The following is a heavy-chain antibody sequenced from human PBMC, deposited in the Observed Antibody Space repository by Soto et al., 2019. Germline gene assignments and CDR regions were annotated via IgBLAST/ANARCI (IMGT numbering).Heavy chain of an antibody. V-gene: IGHV1-18*01. CDR3: ARGGPGTGRYYYYYMDV. J-gene: IGHJ6*03. CDR2: ISAYNGNT. CDR1: GYTFTSYG. Sequence: QVQLVQSGAEVKKPGASVKVSCKASGYTFTSYGISWVRQAPGQGLEWMGWISAYNGNTNYAQKLEGSVTMTTDTSTSTAYMELRSLRSDDTAVHYCARGGPGTGRYYYYYMDVWGKGTTVTVSS. D-gene: IGHD1-1*01.